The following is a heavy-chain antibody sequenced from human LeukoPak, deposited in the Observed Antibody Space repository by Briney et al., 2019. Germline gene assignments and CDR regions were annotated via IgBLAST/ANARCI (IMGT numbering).Heavy chain of an antibody. CDR1: GGSISSSSYY. CDR3: ARDAHYDFWSGYFVAQKDAFDI. V-gene: IGHV4-39*07. Sequence: SETLSLTCTVSGGSISSSSYYWGWIRQPPGKGLEWIGSIYYSGSTYYNPSLKSRVTISVDTSKNQLSLKLSSVTAADTAVYYCARDAHYDFWSGYFVAQKDAFDIWGQGTMVTVSS. J-gene: IGHJ3*02. D-gene: IGHD3-3*01. CDR2: IYYSGST.